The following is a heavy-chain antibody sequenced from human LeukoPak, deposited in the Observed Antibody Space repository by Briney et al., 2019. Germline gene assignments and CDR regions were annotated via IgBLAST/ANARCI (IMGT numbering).Heavy chain of an antibody. Sequence: GGSLRLSCAASGFTFSSYWMSWVRQAPGKGLEWVSYISSSSSTIYYADSVKGRFTISRDNAKNSLYLQMNSLRAEDTAVYYCARELRAFDIWGQGTMVTVSS. CDR3: ARELRAFDI. J-gene: IGHJ3*02. CDR1: GFTFSSYW. CDR2: ISSSSSTI. V-gene: IGHV3-48*01.